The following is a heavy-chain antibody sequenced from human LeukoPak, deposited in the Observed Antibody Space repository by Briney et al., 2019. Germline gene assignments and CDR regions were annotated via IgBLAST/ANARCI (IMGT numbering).Heavy chain of an antibody. CDR2: IKQDGSEK. CDR1: GFTFSTYW. Sequence: PGGSLRLSCGASGFTFSTYWMTWVRQAPGKGLEWVANIKQDGSEKYYVDSVKGRFTISRDNAKNSLYLQMNSLRPEDTAVYYCAKARYCSGGSCFPQLTPDYWGQGTLVTVSS. CDR3: AKARYCSGGSCFPQLTPDY. D-gene: IGHD2-15*01. V-gene: IGHV3-7*01. J-gene: IGHJ4*02.